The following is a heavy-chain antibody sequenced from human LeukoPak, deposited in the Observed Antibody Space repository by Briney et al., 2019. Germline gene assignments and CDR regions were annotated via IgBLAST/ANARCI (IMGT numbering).Heavy chain of an antibody. CDR3: AKDSGASSSWSLDY. CDR2: ISYDGSNK. V-gene: IGHV3-30*04. D-gene: IGHD6-13*01. CDR1: GFTFNTYA. Sequence: PGGSLRLSCAPSGFTFNTYAIHWVRQAPGKGLEWVAVISYDGSNKYYADSVKGRFTISRDNSKNTLYLQMNSLRAEDTAVYYCAKDSGASSSWSLDYWGQGTLVTVSS. J-gene: IGHJ4*02.